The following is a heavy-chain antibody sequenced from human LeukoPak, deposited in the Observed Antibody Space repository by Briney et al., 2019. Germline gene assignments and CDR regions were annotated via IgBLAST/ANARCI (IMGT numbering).Heavy chain of an antibody. D-gene: IGHD6-19*01. CDR3: AKDPRIAVAESTDY. CDR2: ISSSSSTI. Sequence: PGGSLRLSCAASGFTFSSYSMNWVRQAPGKGLEWVSYISSSSSTIYYADSVKGRFTISRDNAKNSLYLQMNSLRAEDTAVYYCAKDPRIAVAESTDYWGQGTLVTVSS. CDR1: GFTFSSYS. J-gene: IGHJ4*02. V-gene: IGHV3-48*01.